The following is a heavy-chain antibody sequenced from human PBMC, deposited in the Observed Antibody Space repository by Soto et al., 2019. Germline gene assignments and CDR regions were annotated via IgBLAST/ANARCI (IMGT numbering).Heavy chain of an antibody. Sequence: GGSLRLSCAASGVTFNSYWMTWVRQAPGEGLEWVANIKRDGSETYYVEAVKGRFTISRDNAKKALYLQMSSLRLEDTAVYYCVRGSSSSDYWGQGTLVTVSS. V-gene: IGHV3-7*01. CDR2: IKRDGSET. CDR1: GVTFNSYW. J-gene: IGHJ4*02. CDR3: VRGSSSSDY. D-gene: IGHD6-6*01.